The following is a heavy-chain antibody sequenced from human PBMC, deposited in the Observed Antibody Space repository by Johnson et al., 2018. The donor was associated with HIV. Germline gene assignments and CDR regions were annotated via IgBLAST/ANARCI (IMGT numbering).Heavy chain of an antibody. CDR1: GFTFSSYA. Sequence: QVQLVESGGGVVQPGRSLRLSCAASGFTFSSYAMHWVRQAPGKGLEWVAVISYDGSNKYYADSVKGRFTISRDNAKNTLYLQMNSLRAEDTAVYYCARVRGGCYGAFDIWGQGTMVTVSS. CDR3: ARVRGGCYGAFDI. CDR2: ISYDGSNK. V-gene: IGHV3-30-3*01. J-gene: IGHJ3*02. D-gene: IGHD1-26*01.